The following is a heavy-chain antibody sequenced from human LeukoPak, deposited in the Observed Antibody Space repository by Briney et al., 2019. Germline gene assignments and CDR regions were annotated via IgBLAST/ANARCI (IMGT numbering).Heavy chain of an antibody. V-gene: IGHV3-43*02. D-gene: IGHD6-13*01. CDR2: ISGDGGST. Sequence: GGSLRLSCAASGLTFDDYAMHWVRQAPGKGLQWVSLISGDGGSTYYADSVKGRFTISRDNSKNSLYLQMNSLRTEDTALYYCAKDYIIAAPEEDYWGQGTLVTVSS. CDR1: GLTFDDYA. CDR3: AKDYIIAAPEEDY. J-gene: IGHJ4*02.